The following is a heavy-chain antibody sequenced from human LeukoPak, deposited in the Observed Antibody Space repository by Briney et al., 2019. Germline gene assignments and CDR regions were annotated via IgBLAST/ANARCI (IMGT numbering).Heavy chain of an antibody. CDR2: ISAYNGNT. CDR1: GYTFTSYG. V-gene: IGHV1-18*01. D-gene: IGHD2-2*01. J-gene: IGHJ5*02. CDR3: ARGPLYIVVVPATYNWFDP. Sequence: GASVKVSCKASGYTFTSYGISWVRQAPGQGLEWMGWISAYNGNTNYAQKHQGRVTMTTDTSTSIAYMELRSLRSDDTAVYYCARGPLYIVVVPATYNWFDPWGQGTLVTVSS.